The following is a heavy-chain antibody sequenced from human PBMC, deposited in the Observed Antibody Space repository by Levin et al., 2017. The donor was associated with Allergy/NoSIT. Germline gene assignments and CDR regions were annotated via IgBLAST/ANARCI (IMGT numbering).Heavy chain of an antibody. D-gene: IGHD4-17*01. CDR2: ISSSSSYI. J-gene: IGHJ4*02. Sequence: GGSLRLSCAASGFTFSSYSMNWVRQAPGKGLEWVSSISSSSSYIYYADSVKGRFTISRDNAKNSLYLQMNSLRAEDTAVYYCARGTYGDLSFDYWGQGTLVTVSS. CDR3: ARGTYGDLSFDY. V-gene: IGHV3-21*01. CDR1: GFTFSSYS.